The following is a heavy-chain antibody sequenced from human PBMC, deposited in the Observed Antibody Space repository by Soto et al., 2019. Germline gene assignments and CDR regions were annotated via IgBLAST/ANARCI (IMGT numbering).Heavy chain of an antibody. CDR2: IWYDGSNK. Sequence: LRLSCAASGFTFSSYGMHWVRQAPGKGLEWVAVIWYDGSNKYYADSVKGRFTISRDNSKNTLYLQMNSLRAEDTAVYYCAREAAFGGIYYGMDVWGQGTTVTVSS. CDR3: AREAAFGGIYYGMDV. J-gene: IGHJ6*02. V-gene: IGHV3-33*01. D-gene: IGHD3-10*01. CDR1: GFTFSSYG.